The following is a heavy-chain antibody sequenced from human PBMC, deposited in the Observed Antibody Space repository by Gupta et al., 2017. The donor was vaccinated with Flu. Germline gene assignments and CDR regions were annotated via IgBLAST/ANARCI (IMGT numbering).Heavy chain of an antibody. Sequence: QVHLQESGPGLLKPSQTLSVDCAVSGGSIATRFYYWSWISQHPTQGLEWIGYIYHTGTTYYNPSLKSRVTISVDSSRNHFSLNLRSVTAADTAVYFCARVAWIESTGDYYYDSWGQGTLVTVSS. D-gene: IGHD5-12*01. V-gene: IGHV4-31*11. CDR1: GGSIATRFYY. J-gene: IGHJ4*02. CDR2: IYHTGTT. CDR3: ARVAWIESTGDYYYDS.